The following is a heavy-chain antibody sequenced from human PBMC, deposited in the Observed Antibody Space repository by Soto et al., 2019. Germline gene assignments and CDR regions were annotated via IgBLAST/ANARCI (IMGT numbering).Heavy chain of an antibody. Sequence: PSETLSLTCTVSGGSISSSSYYWGWIRRPPGKGLEWIGSIYYSGSTYYNPSLKSRVTISVDTSKNQFSLKLSSVTAADTAVYYCAISIIVVVPAAIGYGAFDIWGQGTMVTV. D-gene: IGHD2-2*01. J-gene: IGHJ3*02. CDR3: AISIIVVVPAAIGYGAFDI. CDR1: GGSISSSSYY. V-gene: IGHV4-39*01. CDR2: IYYSGST.